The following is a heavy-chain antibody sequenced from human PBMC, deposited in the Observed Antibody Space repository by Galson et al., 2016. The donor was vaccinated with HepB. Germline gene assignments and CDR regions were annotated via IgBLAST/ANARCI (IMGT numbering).Heavy chain of an antibody. CDR2: IRGKADSYAT. Sequence: SLRLSCAASGFTFSYSAMHWVRQASGKGLEWVGRIRGKADSYATAYAASVKGRFSISRDDSKNTAYLQMNSLKTDDSAVYYCTRLPEGTGSYSWYYYGLDIWGQGTTVTVSS. V-gene: IGHV3-73*01. CDR3: TRLPEGTGSYSWYYYGLDI. J-gene: IGHJ6*02. CDR1: GFTFSYSA. D-gene: IGHD1-26*01.